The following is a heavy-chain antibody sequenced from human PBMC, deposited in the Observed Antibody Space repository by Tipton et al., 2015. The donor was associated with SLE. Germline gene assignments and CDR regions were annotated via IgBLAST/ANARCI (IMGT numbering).Heavy chain of an antibody. V-gene: IGHV4-34*01. D-gene: IGHD3-3*01. J-gene: IGHJ4*02. CDR1: GGSFSGYY. CDR3: ARGLPPRRITIFGVVTPRYYFDY. CDR2: INHSGST. Sequence: TLSLTCAVYGGSFSGYYWSWIRQPPGKGLEWIGEINHSGSTNYNPSLKSRVTISVDTSKNQFSLKLSPVTAADTAVYYCARGLPPRRITIFGVVTPRYYFDYWGQGTLVTVSS.